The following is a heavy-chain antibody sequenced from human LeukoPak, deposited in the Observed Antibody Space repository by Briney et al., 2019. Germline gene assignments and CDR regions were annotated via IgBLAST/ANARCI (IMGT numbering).Heavy chain of an antibody. CDR3: AKAGIVATMNADWFDP. CDR2: MNPNSGNT. V-gene: IGHV1-8*01. D-gene: IGHD5-12*01. Sequence: GASVKVSCKASGYTFTSYDINWVRQAPGQGLEWMGWMNPNSGNTGYAQKFRGRVTMTRDTSISTAYMELSSLRSEDTAVYYCAKAGIVATMNADWFDPWGQGTLVTVSS. CDR1: GYTFTSYD. J-gene: IGHJ5*02.